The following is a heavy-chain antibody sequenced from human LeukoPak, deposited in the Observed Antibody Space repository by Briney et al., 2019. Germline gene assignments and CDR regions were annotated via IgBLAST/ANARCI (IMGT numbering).Heavy chain of an antibody. J-gene: IGHJ5*02. Sequence: GGSLRLSCAASGFTFSSYAMSWVRQAAGKGLEWVSFISGNGGRTYYADSVKGRFTISRDNSKNTLYLQMNSLRAEDTAVYYCAKVRDLDTVLGRFDNWGQGTLVTVSS. V-gene: IGHV3-23*01. CDR1: GFTFSSYA. CDR3: AKVRDLDTVLGRFDN. D-gene: IGHD5-18*01. CDR2: ISGNGGRT.